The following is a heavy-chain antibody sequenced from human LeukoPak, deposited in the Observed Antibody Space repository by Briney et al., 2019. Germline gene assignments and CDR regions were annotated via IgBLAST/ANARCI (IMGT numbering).Heavy chain of an antibody. CDR2: IYSGGNT. J-gene: IGHJ5*02. Sequence: GGSLRLSCAASGFTVSGDYMSWVRQAPGRGLEWVSVIYSGGNTYYTDSVKGRFTISRDNSKNTLYLQMNSLRAEDTAVYYCARHDWFAPWGQGTLVTVSS. CDR1: GFTVSGDY. V-gene: IGHV3-66*04. CDR3: ARHDWFAP.